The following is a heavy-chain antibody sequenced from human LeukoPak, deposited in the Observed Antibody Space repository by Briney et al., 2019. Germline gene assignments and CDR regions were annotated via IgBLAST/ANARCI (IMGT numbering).Heavy chain of an antibody. J-gene: IGHJ4*02. V-gene: IGHV4-39*01. CDR2: IFYSGST. CDR3: VRGMTTVTLEHDHFDY. Sequence: PSETLSLTCTVSGGSIRSESYYWGWIRQPPGKGLEWVGSIFYSGSTYYNPSLKSRLAISVDTSKKEVSLKVNSVTAADTAVYYCVRGMTTVTLEHDHFDYWGQGTLVIVSS. D-gene: IGHD4-17*01. CDR1: GGSIRSESYY.